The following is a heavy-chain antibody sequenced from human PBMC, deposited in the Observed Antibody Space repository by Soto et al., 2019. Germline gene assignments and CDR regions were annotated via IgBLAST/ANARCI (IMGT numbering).Heavy chain of an antibody. J-gene: IGHJ6*02. V-gene: IGHV3-33*01. CDR2: IWYDGSNK. D-gene: IGHD3-10*01. CDR1: GFTFSSYG. CDR3: ARDKSLRFGEFPSKDYYYYGMDV. Sequence: QVQLVESGGGVVQPGRSLRLSCAASGFTFSSYGMHWVRQAPGKGLEWVAVIWYDGSNKYYADSVKGRFTISRDNSKNPLYLQMNSLRAEDTAVYYCARDKSLRFGEFPSKDYYYYGMDVWGQGTTVTVSS.